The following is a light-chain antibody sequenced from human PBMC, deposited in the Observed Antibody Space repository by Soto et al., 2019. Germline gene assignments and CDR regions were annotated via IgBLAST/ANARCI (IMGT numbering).Light chain of an antibody. CDR3: QQYYSTPWT. V-gene: IGKV4-1*01. Sequence: DIVMTQTPLSLAVSLCERTTINCKSSPSVLYSYNNKNYLAWYQQKPGQPSKLLISWASTRESGVPDRFSGSESGRDFTLTISSLQAEDVAVYYCQQYYSTPWTFGQGTKVDI. J-gene: IGKJ1*01. CDR1: PSVLYSYNNKNY. CDR2: WAS.